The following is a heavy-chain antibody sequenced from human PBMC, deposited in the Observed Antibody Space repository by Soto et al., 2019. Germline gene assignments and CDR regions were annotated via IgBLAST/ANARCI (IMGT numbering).Heavy chain of an antibody. CDR1: GYTFTGYY. Sequence: ASVKVSCKASGYTFTGYYMHWVRQAPGQGLEWMGWINPNSGGTNYAQKFQGRVTMTRDTSISTAYMELSRLRSDDTAVYYCARAQGGSGWYYFHYWGQGTLVTVSS. CDR3: ARAQGGSGWYYFHY. D-gene: IGHD6-19*01. J-gene: IGHJ4*02. V-gene: IGHV1-2*02. CDR2: INPNSGGT.